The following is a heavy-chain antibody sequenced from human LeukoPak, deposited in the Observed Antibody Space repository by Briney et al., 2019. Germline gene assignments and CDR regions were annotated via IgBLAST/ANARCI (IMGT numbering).Heavy chain of an antibody. CDR1: GDSISDYY. CDR3: ARGAPYYDILTGYFVNWFDP. Sequence: SETLSLTCTVSGDSISDYYWSWIRQPPGKGLEWIGYIYYSGSTNYNPSLKSRVTISVDTSKNQFSLKLSSVTAADTAVYYCARGAPYYDILTGYFVNWFDPWGQGTLVTVSS. J-gene: IGHJ5*02. CDR2: IYYSGST. D-gene: IGHD3-9*01. V-gene: IGHV4-59*12.